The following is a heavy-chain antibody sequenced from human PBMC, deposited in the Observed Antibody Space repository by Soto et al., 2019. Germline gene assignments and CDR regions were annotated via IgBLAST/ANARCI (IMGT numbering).Heavy chain of an antibody. CDR1: GFTFSDYY. J-gene: IGHJ4*02. Sequence: QVQLVESGGGLVKPGGCLRLSCAASGFTFSDYYMSWIRQAPGKGLEWVSYISSSGSDTNYADSVKGRFTVSRDNAKNSLYLQMNSLRAEDPAVYYFARSLRGYSGYSGYGGQGTLVTVSS. V-gene: IGHV3-11*05. CDR2: ISSSGSDT. CDR3: ARSLRGYSGYSGY. D-gene: IGHD5-12*01.